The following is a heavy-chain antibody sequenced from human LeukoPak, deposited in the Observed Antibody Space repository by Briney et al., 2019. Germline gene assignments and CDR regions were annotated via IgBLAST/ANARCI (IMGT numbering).Heavy chain of an antibody. CDR1: GGSISSAGYY. V-gene: IGHV4-31*03. Sequence: SQTLSLTCTVPGGSISSAGYYWSWIRQHPGNGLEWIVYIHYSVSTYYNPSLKSRVTISVYTSKKQFSLKLSSVTAADTAVYHCARAVLVTRGSAYSDAFVIWGQGTMVTVSS. J-gene: IGHJ3*02. D-gene: IGHD3-22*01. CDR2: IHYSVST. CDR3: ARAVLVTRGSAYSDAFVI.